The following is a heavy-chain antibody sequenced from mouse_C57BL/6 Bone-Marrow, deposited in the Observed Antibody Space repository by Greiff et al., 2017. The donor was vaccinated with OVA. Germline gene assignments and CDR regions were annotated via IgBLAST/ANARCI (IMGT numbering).Heavy chain of an antibody. CDR1: GYSFTGYF. Sequence: VHVKQSGPELVKPGDSVKISCKASGYSFTGYFMNWVMQSPGQSLEWIGRINPYNGDTFYNQKFKGKATLTVDKSSSTAHMEIRSLPSEDSAVYECARSRSPRYFDVWGTGTTVTVSS. J-gene: IGHJ1*03. CDR3: ARSRSPRYFDV. V-gene: IGHV1-20*01. CDR2: INPYNGDT.